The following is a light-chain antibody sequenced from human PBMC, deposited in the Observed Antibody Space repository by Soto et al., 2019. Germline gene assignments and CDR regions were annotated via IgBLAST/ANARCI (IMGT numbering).Light chain of an antibody. CDR3: QQYGSSPQT. J-gene: IGKJ1*01. CDR2: DAS. Sequence: EIVLTQSPGTLSLSPGERATLSCRASQSVRSSYLAWYQQKPGQAPRLLIYDASSRATGVPDRFSGSGSGTDFTLTISRLEPEDVAVYYCQQYGSSPQTFGQGTKVEIK. CDR1: QSVRSSY. V-gene: IGKV3-20*01.